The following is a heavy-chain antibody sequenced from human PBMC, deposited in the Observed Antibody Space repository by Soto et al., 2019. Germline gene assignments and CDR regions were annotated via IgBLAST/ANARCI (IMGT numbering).Heavy chain of an antibody. D-gene: IGHD3-10*01. CDR1: GYTFSNYA. CDR2: INGSDGNT. J-gene: IGHJ4*02. V-gene: IGHV1-3*01. CDR3: TRDWNYYGSGDQFDY. Sequence: ASVKVSCKAPGYTFSNYAMHWVGQAPGQRREWMGWINGSDGNTKYSQNFQGRVSLTRDTSASTAYMEFNSLRFEDTSVFYCTRDWNYYGSGDQFDYWGQGTLVTVSS.